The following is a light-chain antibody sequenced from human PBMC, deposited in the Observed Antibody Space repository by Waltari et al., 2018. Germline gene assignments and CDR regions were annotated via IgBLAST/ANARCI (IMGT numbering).Light chain of an antibody. CDR3: QQYYSGRT. CDR2: WSS. J-gene: IGKJ1*01. Sequence: DIVMTQSPDSLAGSLGEGANLNCTSSKSVLFSSSNKNYLAWYQQKPGQPPKLLIYWSSTRESGVPDRFSGSGSGRDFTLTISSLQAEDVAVYYGQQYYSGRTFGQGTKVEIK. V-gene: IGKV4-1*01. CDR1: KSVLFSSSNKNY.